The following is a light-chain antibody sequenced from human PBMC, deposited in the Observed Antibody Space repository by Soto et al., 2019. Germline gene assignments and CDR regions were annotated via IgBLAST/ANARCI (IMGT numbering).Light chain of an antibody. CDR3: QQYGKSAMFT. CDR2: GAS. J-gene: IGKJ2*01. Sequence: EVVLTQSPGTLSLSPGDRATLSCRASQSVSSSYLAWYQQKPGQAPSFLIYGASNRATGIPDRFSGGGSGTDFTLTISRLEPEDFAVYYCQQYGKSAMFTFGQGTKLEIK. V-gene: IGKV3-20*01. CDR1: QSVSSSY.